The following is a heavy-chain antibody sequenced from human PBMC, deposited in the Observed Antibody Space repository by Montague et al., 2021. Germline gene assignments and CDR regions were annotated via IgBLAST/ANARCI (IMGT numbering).Heavy chain of an antibody. J-gene: IGHJ3*02. D-gene: IGHD7-27*01. CDR2: IGTAGDT. CDR1: GFTFSSYD. Sequence: SLRLSCAASGFTFSSYDMHWVRQATGKGLEWVSAIGTAGDTFYPGSVKGRFTISRENAENSLYPQMNGLRAGDTAVYYCASTGAATAWRAYEIWGLGTMVTVSS. V-gene: IGHV3-13*04. CDR3: ASTGAATAWRAYEI.